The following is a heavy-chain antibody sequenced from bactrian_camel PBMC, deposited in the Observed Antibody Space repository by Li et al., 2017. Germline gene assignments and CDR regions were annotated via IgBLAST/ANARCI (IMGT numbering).Heavy chain of an antibody. V-gene: IGHV3S9*01. CDR1: DYTGTYC. Sequence: HVQLVESGGGSVQAGGSLRLSCVTSDYTGTYCLGWFREVPGKEREGVAAIDDDGTTQYAESVKGRFTISQDNAKNTVYLEMNSLRPEDTAMYYCAGSRTYCSSNEFVYWGQGT. J-gene: IGHJ4*01. D-gene: IGHD3*01. CDR3: AGSRTYCSSNEFVY. CDR2: IDDDGTT.